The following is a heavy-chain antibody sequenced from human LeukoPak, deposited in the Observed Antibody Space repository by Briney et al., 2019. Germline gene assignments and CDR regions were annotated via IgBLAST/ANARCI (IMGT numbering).Heavy chain of an antibody. CDR1: GFTFSSYW. V-gene: IGHV3-30*18. Sequence: GSLRLSCAASGFTFSSYWMTWVRQAPGKGLEWVAVISYDGSNKYYADSVKGRFTISRDNSKNTLYLQMNSLRAEDTAVYYCAKAASIAAANNWFDPWGQGTLVTVSS. CDR2: ISYDGSNK. CDR3: AKAASIAAANNWFDP. J-gene: IGHJ5*02. D-gene: IGHD6-13*01.